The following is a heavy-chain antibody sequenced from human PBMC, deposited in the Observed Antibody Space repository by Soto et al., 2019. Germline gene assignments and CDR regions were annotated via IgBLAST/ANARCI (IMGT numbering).Heavy chain of an antibody. D-gene: IGHD4-17*01. CDR3: ARDRKVTTYYYYGMDV. Sequence: SETLSLTCTVSGGSISSGGYYWSWIRQHPGKGLEWIGYIYYSGSTYYNPSLKSRVTISVDTSKNQFSLKLSSVTAADTAVYYCARDRKVTTYYYYGMDVWGQGTTVTVSS. CDR1: GGSISSGGYY. CDR2: IYYSGST. J-gene: IGHJ6*02. V-gene: IGHV4-31*03.